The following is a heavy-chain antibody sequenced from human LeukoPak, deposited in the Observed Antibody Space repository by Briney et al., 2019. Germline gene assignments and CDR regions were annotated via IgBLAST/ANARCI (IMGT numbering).Heavy chain of an antibody. CDR2: IYHSGST. V-gene: IGHV4-38-2*02. J-gene: IGHJ4*02. D-gene: IGHD6-19*01. CDR3: AREGSSGWYPGYFDY. Sequence: SETLSLTCTVSGYSISSGYYWGWIRQPPGKGLEWIGSIYHSGSTYHNPSLKSRVTISVDTSKNQFSLKLSSVTAADTAVYYCAREGSSGWYPGYFDYWGQGTLVTVSS. CDR1: GYSISSGYY.